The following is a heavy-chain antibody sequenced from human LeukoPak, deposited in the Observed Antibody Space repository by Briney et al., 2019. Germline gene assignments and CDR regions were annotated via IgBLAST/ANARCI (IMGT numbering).Heavy chain of an antibody. D-gene: IGHD2-21*01. J-gene: IGHJ6*01. V-gene: IGHV4-34*01. Sequence: SETLSLTCAAYGGSFRGYYWSWIRQPPGKGLEWIGEINHSGSTNYNPSLKSRVTISVDTSKNQFSLKLSSVTAADTAVYYCARGPLRGGGYPPEHYYYGMDVWGQGTTVTVSS. CDR2: INHSGST. CDR3: ARGPLRGGGYPPEHYYYGMDV. CDR1: GGSFRGYY.